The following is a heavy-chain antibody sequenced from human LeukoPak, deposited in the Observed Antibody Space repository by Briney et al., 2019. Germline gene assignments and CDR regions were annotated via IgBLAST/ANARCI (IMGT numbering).Heavy chain of an antibody. Sequence: PGGSLRLSCATSGFTFNSFGMHWARQAPGKGLEWVAFISYDGSNKDYADSVKGRFTISRDNSKNTLFLQMNSLRVEDTAVYYCARSVMRRLFDYWGQGTLVTVSS. CDR2: ISYDGSNK. CDR3: ARSVMRRLFDY. D-gene: IGHD2-21*01. J-gene: IGHJ4*02. V-gene: IGHV3-30*03. CDR1: GFTFNSFG.